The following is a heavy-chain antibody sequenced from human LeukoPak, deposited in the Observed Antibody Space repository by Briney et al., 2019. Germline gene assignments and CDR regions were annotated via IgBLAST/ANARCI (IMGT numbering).Heavy chain of an antibody. CDR2: INPRGGST. Sequence: ASVKVSCKASGYTFTSYAMNWVRQAPGQGLEWMGIINPRGGSTSYTQKFQGRVTMTRDTSTSTVYMELSSLRSEDTAVYYCARDNPGYGPRRGYYYMDVWGKGTTVTISS. CDR1: GYTFTSYA. V-gene: IGHV1-46*01. CDR3: ARDNPGYGPRRGYYYMDV. D-gene: IGHD3-10*01. J-gene: IGHJ6*03.